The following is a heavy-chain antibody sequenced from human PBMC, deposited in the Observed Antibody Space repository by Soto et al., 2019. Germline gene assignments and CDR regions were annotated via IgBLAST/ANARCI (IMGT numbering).Heavy chain of an antibody. CDR3: ARDLSSSWYKSRGIYYGMDV. CDR2: IYNSGST. D-gene: IGHD6-13*01. J-gene: IGHJ6*02. V-gene: IGHV4-59*01. CDR1: GGSISSYY. Sequence: SETLSLTCSVSGGSISSYYWSWIRQPPGKGLEWIGHIYNSGSTNYNPSLKSRVTISVDTSKNQFSLKLSSVTAADTAVYYCARDLSSSWYKSRGIYYGMDVWGQGTTVTVSS.